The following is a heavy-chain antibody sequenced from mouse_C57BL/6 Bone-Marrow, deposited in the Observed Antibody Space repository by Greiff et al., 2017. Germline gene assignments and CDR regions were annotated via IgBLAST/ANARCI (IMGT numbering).Heavy chain of an antibody. CDR2: IYWDDDQ. Sequence: QVTLKESGPGILQSSQTLSLTCSFSGFSLSTSGMGVSWIRQPSGKGLEWLAHIYWDDDQRYNPSLKSRLTISKDTSRNQVFLKITSVDTADTATYYCARSWDRCSSHYFDYWGQGTTLTVSS. J-gene: IGHJ2*01. CDR3: ARSWDRCSSHYFDY. V-gene: IGHV8-12*01. D-gene: IGHD1-3*01. CDR1: GFSLSTSGMG.